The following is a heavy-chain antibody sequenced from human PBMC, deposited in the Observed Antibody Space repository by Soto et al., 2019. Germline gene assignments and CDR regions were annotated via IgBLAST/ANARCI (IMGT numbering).Heavy chain of an antibody. J-gene: IGHJ4*02. CDR1: GGYSSSHD. CDR2: IYYSASA. D-gene: IGHD3-3*02. CDR3: ARDGPLSSMDY. Sequence: PLETLSLTRSVSGGYSSSHDWSWIRQPPGKGLGWIGYIYYSASANYHPSHKSRVTITVDTSKNHSSLTLNSVTAADTAVYYCARDGPLSSMDYWGRGTLVTVSS. V-gene: IGHV4-59*11.